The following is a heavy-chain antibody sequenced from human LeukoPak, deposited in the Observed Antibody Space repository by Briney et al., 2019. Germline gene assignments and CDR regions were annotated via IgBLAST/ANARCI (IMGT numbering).Heavy chain of an antibody. V-gene: IGHV2-5*01. J-gene: IGHJ3*02. D-gene: IGHD6-6*01. CDR2: IYWNDDK. CDR1: GFSLSTRGVG. Sequence: GSGPTLVKPTQTLTLTCTFSGFSLSTRGVGVGWIRQPPGKALEWLALIYWNDDKCYSPSLKTRLTITKDTSKNQVVLTMTNIDPVDTATYYCAHSSSSSRDDAFDIWGQGTMVTVSS. CDR3: AHSSSSSRDDAFDI.